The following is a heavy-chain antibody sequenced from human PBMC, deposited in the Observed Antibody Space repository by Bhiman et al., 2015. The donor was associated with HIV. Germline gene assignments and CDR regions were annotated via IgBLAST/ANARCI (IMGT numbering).Heavy chain of an antibody. CDR1: GFSFDTYP. CDR2: ISYDGSNK. J-gene: IGHJ4*02. V-gene: IGHV3-30-3*01. D-gene: IGHD5-12*01. CDR3: ASPEVDIVAIFDY. Sequence: QVQLVESGGGVVQSGRSLRLSCAASGFSFDTYPMHWVRQAPGKGLEWVAVISYDGSNKYYADSVRGRFTISRDNSKNTLYLEMNSLRAEDTAVYYCASPEVDIVAIFDYWGQGTLVTVSS.